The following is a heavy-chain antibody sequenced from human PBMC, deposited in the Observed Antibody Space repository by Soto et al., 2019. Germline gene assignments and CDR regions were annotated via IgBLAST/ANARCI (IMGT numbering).Heavy chain of an antibody. CDR1: GFTVSSNY. D-gene: IGHD6-19*01. Sequence: VHLVESGGGLVQPGGSLRLSCAASGFTVSSNYMSWVRQAPGKGLEWVAVISYDGSNKFYADSVKGRFTISRDNSKNTLYLQVNSLRAEDTAMYYCAKDYGSGWTMGDFWGQGTLVTVSS. CDR3: AKDYGSGWTMGDF. J-gene: IGHJ4*02. V-gene: IGHV3-30*18. CDR2: ISYDGSNK.